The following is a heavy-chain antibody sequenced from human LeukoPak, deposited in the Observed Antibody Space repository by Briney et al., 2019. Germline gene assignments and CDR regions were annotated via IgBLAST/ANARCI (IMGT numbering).Heavy chain of an antibody. D-gene: IGHD3-22*01. CDR2: IGRYEGDT. Sequence: GASVKVSCKATSHISWVRQAPGQGLEWMGWIGRYEGDTYYAQKFQGRVTVTTDTSTNTAYMELRSLRADDTAVYYCARDFWNFYDSSGYYRDFDSWGQGTLVTVSS. J-gene: IGHJ5*01. V-gene: IGHV1-18*01. CDR3: ARDFWNFYDSSGYYRDFDS. CDR1: TSH.